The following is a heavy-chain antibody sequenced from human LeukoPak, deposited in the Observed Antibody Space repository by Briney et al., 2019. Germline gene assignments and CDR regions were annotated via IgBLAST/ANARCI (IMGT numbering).Heavy chain of an antibody. V-gene: IGHV1-18*01. CDR1: GYTFTSYG. J-gene: IGHJ6*03. CDR3: ARGPRITLIRGGQWYYYMDV. CDR2: ISAYNGNT. D-gene: IGHD3-10*01. Sequence: ASVKVSCKTSGYTFTSYGISWVRQAPGQGLEWMGWISAYNGNTNYAQKFQGRVTMTRDTSTSTVYMELSSLRSEDTAVYYCARGPRITLIRGGQWYYYMDVWGKGTTVTISS.